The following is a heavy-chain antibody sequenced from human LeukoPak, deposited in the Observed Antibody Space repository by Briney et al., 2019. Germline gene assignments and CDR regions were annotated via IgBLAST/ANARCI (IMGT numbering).Heavy chain of an antibody. CDR3: ARGRSHYSYYGLDV. CDR2: ISGSGSTT. Sequence: GGSLRLSCEASGFTFNSYVLSWVRQAPGKGLEWVSSISGSGSTTNYADSAKGRFTISRDNSKNTLYLQMSRLRAEDTAVYYCARGRSHYSYYGLDVWGRGTTGTVFS. V-gene: IGHV3-23*01. CDR1: GFTFNSYV. J-gene: IGHJ6*02.